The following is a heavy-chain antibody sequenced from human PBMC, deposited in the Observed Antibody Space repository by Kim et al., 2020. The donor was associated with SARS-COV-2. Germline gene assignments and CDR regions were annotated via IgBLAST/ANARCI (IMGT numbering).Heavy chain of an antibody. CDR2: IGSSGNTI. D-gene: IGHD3-10*01. Sequence: GGSLRLSCAASGFTFSHYYMTWIRQAPGKGLEWVSYIGSSGNTIYYADSVKGRFTISRDNSQTSLYLQINKRRAEDTAVYYSARPGSGSYYNDYWFYA. CDR1: GFTFSHYY. V-gene: IGHV3-11*01. CDR3: ARPGSGSYYNDYWFYA. J-gene: IGHJ5*01.